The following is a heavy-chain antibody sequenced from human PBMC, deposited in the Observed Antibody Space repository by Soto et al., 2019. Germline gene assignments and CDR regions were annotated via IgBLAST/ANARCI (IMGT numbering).Heavy chain of an antibody. D-gene: IGHD3-10*01. V-gene: IGHV3-23*01. J-gene: IGHJ3*02. Sequence: GGSLRLSCAASGFTFSSYGMSLVRQAPGKGLEWVSAISASGGTTYYADSVKGRFTISRDNSKNTLYLQMNSLSAEDTAVYYCAKGSAFRKDAFDIWGQGTMVTVSS. CDR3: AKGSAFRKDAFDI. CDR2: ISASGGTT. CDR1: GFTFSSYG.